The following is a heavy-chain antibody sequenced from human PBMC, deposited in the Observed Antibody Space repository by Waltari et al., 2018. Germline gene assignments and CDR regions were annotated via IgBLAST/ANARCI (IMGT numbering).Heavy chain of an antibody. J-gene: IGHJ4*02. CDR3: ARAYCINGVCYSGYYFDY. CDR1: GYTFTGYT. V-gene: IGHV1-3*01. CDR2: INAENGNT. D-gene: IGHD2-8*01. Sequence: QVQLVQSGAEVKKPGASVKVSCKASGYTFTGYTIHWVRQAPGQGLEWMGWINAENGNTKYSQKFQGRVTITRDTSANTADMELSSLRSEDTAVYYCARAYCINGVCYSGYYFDYWGQGTLVTVSS.